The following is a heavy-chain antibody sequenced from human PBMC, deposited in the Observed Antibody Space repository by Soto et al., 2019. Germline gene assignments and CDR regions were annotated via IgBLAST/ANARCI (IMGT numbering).Heavy chain of an antibody. V-gene: IGHV6-1*01. CDR1: GDSVSSNSAA. Sequence: PSQTLSLTCAISGDSVSSNSAAWNWIRQSPSRGLEWLGRTYYRSKWYNDYAVSVKSRITINPDTSKNQFSLQLNSVTPEDTAVYYCARVPAVAGTYYYYYGMDVWGQGTTVTVSS. CDR3: ARVPAVAGTYYYYYGMDV. D-gene: IGHD6-19*01. CDR2: TYYRSKWYN. J-gene: IGHJ6*02.